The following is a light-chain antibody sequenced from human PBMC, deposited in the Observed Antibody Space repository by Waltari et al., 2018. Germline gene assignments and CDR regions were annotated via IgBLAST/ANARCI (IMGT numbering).Light chain of an antibody. V-gene: IGKV2-28*01. Sequence: IVLTQSPLSLPVTPGEPASISCRSSQSLLHTNGNNFLRWYLQKPGQSPQLLIYLGSNRASGVPDRFSGSGSGTDFTLKISRVEAEDVGLYYCMQALQSPLSFGQGTKLEIK. J-gene: IGKJ2*03. CDR2: LGS. CDR1: QSLLHTNGNNF. CDR3: MQALQSPLS.